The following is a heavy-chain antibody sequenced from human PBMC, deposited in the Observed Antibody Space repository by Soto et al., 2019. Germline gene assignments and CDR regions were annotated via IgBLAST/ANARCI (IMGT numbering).Heavy chain of an antibody. V-gene: IGHV4-59*08. Sequence: SETLSLTCTVSGGSISSYYWSWIRQPPGKGLEWIGYIYYSGSTNYNPSLKSRVTISVDTSKNQFSLKLSSVTAADTAVYYCARRTMVRGVNYYYYYMDVWGKGTTVTV. CDR1: GGSISSYY. D-gene: IGHD3-10*01. CDR3: ARRTMVRGVNYYYYYMDV. J-gene: IGHJ6*03. CDR2: IYYSGST.